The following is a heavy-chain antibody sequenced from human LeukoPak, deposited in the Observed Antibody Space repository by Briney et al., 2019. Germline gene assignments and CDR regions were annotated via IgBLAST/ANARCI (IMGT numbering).Heavy chain of an antibody. CDR2: ISGSGDST. V-gene: IGHV3-23*01. D-gene: IGHD6-6*01. CDR1: GFTFSSYA. CDR3: AKEKGGSSFYYGMDV. Sequence: PGGSLRLSCAASGFTFSSYAMSWVRQAPGKGLEWVSGISGSGDSTYYADSVKGRFAISRDNSKNTLYLQMSSLRAEDTAVYYCAKEKGGSSFYYGMDVWGQGTTVTVSS. J-gene: IGHJ6*02.